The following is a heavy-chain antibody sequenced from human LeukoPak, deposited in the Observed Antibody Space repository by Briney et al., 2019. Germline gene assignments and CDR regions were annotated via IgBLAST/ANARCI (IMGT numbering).Heavy chain of an antibody. CDR2: TCYRSKWCN. CDR3: ARGGYSSSWFSNWFDP. J-gene: IGHJ5*02. CDR1: GDSVSTNSGS. V-gene: IGHV6-1*01. D-gene: IGHD6-13*01. Sequence: SQTLSLTCAISGDSVSTNSGSWNWIRQSPSRGLEWLGRTCYRSKWCNDYAESVKSRIIINPDTSKNQFSLQLNSVTPEDTAVYYCARGGYSSSWFSNWFDPWGQGTLVTVSS.